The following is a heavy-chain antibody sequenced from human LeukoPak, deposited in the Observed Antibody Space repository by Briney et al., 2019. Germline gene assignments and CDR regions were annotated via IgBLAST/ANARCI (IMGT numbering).Heavy chain of an antibody. CDR3: ASNITVTTDY. CDR1: GYSISSGYY. V-gene: IGHV4-38-2*02. J-gene: IGHJ4*02. D-gene: IGHD4-17*01. CDR2: IYHSGSV. Sequence: SETLSLTCTVSGYSISSGYYWGWIRQPPGKGLEWIGSIYHSGSVYFNPSLKSRVTISVDTSNNQFSLKLSSVTAADTAVYYCASNITVTTDYWGQGTLVTVSS.